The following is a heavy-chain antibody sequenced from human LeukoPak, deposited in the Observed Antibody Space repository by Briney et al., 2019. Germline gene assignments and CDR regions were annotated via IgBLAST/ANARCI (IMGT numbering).Heavy chain of an antibody. CDR3: ARDHGSYYYMDV. CDR1: GGSISSYY. D-gene: IGHD6-25*01. V-gene: IGHV4-4*07. J-gene: IGHJ6*03. CDR2: IYTSGNT. Sequence: SETLSLTCTVSGGSISSYYWSWIRQSAGKGLEWIGRIYTSGNTNYNPSLKSRVTISLDKSENQFSLNLSSVTAADTAVYYCARDHGSYYYMDVWGKGTTVTVSS.